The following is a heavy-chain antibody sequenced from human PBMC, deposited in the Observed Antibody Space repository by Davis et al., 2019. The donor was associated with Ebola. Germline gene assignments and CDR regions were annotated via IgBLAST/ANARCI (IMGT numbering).Heavy chain of an antibody. J-gene: IGHJ6*04. Sequence: SETLSLTCTVSGGPISRYYWSWIRQPPGKGLEWIGYIYYSGSTNYNPSLKSRVTISVDTSKNQFSLKLSSVTAADTAVYYCARAYDFWSSGMDVWGKGTTVTVSS. CDR2: IYYSGST. CDR1: GGPISRYY. V-gene: IGHV4-59*01. CDR3: ARAYDFWSSGMDV. D-gene: IGHD3-3*01.